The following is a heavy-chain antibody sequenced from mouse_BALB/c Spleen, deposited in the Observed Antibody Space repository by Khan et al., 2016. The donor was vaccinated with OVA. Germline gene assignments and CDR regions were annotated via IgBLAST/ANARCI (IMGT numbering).Heavy chain of an antibody. Sequence: VQLQQSGTVLARPGASVKMSCKGSGYTFTNYWMHWVKQRPGQGLEWIGVIYPGNSDTNYNQKFKGKAKLTVVTSTSTAYMELNSLTNEDSAVYYCSRNGFGNYESWDYWGQGTTLTVSS. D-gene: IGHD2-1*01. V-gene: IGHV1-5*01. J-gene: IGHJ2*01. CDR2: IYPGNSDT. CDR1: GYTFTNYW. CDR3: SRNGFGNYESWDY.